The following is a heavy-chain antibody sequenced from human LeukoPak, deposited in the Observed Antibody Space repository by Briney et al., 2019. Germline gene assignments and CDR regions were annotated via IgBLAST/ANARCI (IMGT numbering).Heavy chain of an antibody. CDR3: ARGGSGIYGMDV. J-gene: IGHJ6*02. Sequence: ASVKVSCKASGYTFTSYAMHWVRQAPGQGLEWMGWSNAGNGNTKYSQEFQGRVTITRDTSASTAYMELSSLRSEDMAVYYCARGGSGIYGMDVWGQGTTVTVSS. CDR2: SNAGNGNT. V-gene: IGHV1-3*02. D-gene: IGHD3-10*01. CDR1: GYTFTSYA.